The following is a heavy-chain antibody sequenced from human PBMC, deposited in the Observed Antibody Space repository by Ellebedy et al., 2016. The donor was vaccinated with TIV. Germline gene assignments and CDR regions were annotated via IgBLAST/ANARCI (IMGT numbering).Heavy chain of an antibody. D-gene: IGHD6-19*01. J-gene: IGHJ4*02. Sequence: GESLKISCAASGFTFSSYWMHWVRQAPGKGLEYVSAISSNGGSTYYADSVKGRFTISRDNSKNTLYLQMSSLRAEDTAVYYCVKDLAGLFDYWGQGTLVTVSS. CDR3: VKDLAGLFDY. CDR1: GFTFSSYW. CDR2: ISSNGGST. V-gene: IGHV3-64D*06.